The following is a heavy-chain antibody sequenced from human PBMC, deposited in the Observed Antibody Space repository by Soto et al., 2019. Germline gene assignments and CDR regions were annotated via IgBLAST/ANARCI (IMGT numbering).Heavy chain of an antibody. CDR3: ARFSPSYDSSGYYYGFFDY. CDR2: IYYSGST. Sequence: PSETLSLTCTVSGGSISSGGYYWSWIRQHPGKGLEWIGYIYYSGSTYYNPSLKSRVTISVDTSKNQFSLKLSSVTAADTAVYYCARFSPSYDSSGYYYGFFDYCGQVTLVTVS. V-gene: IGHV4-31*03. J-gene: IGHJ4*02. D-gene: IGHD3-22*01. CDR1: GGSISSGGYY.